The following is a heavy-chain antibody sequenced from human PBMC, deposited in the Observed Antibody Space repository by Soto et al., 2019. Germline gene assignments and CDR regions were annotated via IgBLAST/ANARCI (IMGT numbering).Heavy chain of an antibody. CDR3: AKADNVLRYFDWHD. V-gene: IGHV3-23*01. CDR2: ISGSGGST. J-gene: IGHJ4*02. D-gene: IGHD3-9*01. CDR1: GFTFSSYA. Sequence: PGGSLRLSCAASGFTFSSYAMSWVRQAPGKGLEWVSAISGSGGSTYYADSVKGRFTISRDNSKNTLYLQMNSLRAEDTAVYYCAKADNVLRYFDWHDWGQGTLVTVSS.